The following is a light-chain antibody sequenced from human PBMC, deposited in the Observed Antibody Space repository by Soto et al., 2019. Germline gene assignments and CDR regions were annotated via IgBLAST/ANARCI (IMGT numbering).Light chain of an antibody. J-gene: IGLJ1*01. CDR1: SGHSSYA. CDR2: LNSDGSH. CDR3: QTWGTGTSYV. Sequence: QAVVTQSPSASASLGASVKLTCTLSSGHSSYAIAWHQQQPEKGPRYLMKLNSDGSHSKGDGIPDRFSGSSFGAERYLTISSLQSEDEADYYCQTWGTGTSYVFGTGTKLTVL. V-gene: IGLV4-69*01.